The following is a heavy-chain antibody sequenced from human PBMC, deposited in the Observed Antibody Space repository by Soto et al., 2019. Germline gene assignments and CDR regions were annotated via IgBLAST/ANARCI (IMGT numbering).Heavy chain of an antibody. J-gene: IGHJ5*02. CDR1: GGSISSYY. Sequence: PSETLSLTCTVSGGSISSYYWSWIRQPPGRGLEWIGYIYYSGSTNYNPSLKSRVTISVDTSKNQFSLKLSSVTAADTAVYYCARDRASSSAWFDPWGQGTLVTVSS. CDR3: ARDRASSSAWFDP. D-gene: IGHD6-6*01. CDR2: IYYSGST. V-gene: IGHV4-59*12.